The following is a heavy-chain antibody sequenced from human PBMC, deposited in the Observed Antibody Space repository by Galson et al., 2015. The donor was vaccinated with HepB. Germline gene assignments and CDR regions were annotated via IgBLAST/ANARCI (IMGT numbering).Heavy chain of an antibody. Sequence: SLRLSCAASGLTFSSYPMTWVRQAPGKGLEWVSAISGSGGRTYYADSVKGRFTISRDNSKNTLYLQMNSLRAEDTAVYYCAKVSGDHAYYYYYMDVWGKGTTVTVSS. CDR3: AKVSGDHAYYYYYMDV. CDR2: ISGSGGRT. J-gene: IGHJ6*03. CDR1: GLTFSSYP. D-gene: IGHD3-10*01. V-gene: IGHV3-23*01.